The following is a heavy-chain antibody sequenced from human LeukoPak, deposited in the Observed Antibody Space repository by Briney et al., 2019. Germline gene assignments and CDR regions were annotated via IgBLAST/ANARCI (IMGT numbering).Heavy chain of an antibody. CDR2: IYSGGST. J-gene: IGHJ4*02. CDR3: ARDLLREYGDYVEY. D-gene: IGHD4-17*01. V-gene: IGHV3-53*01. CDR1: GVTVSSNY. Sequence: GGSLRLSCAASGVTVSSNYMSWVRQAPGKVLEWVSVIYSGGSTYYADSVKGRFTISRYNSKNTLYLQMNSLSAEDTAVYYCARDLLREYGDYVEYWGQGTLVTVSS.